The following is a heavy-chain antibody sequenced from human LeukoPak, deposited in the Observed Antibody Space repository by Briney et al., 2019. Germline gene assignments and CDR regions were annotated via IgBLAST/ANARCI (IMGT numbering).Heavy chain of an antibody. D-gene: IGHD2-15*01. J-gene: IGHJ4*02. CDR2: ISGSGGST. CDR1: GCTFSSYA. Sequence: GGSLRLSCAASGCTFSSYAMSWVRQPPGKGLEWVSAISGSGGSTYYADSVKGRFTISRDNSKNTLYLQMNSLRAEDTAVYYCAKDAQGPLQHNFDYWGEGTLVTVSS. CDR3: AKDAQGPLQHNFDY. V-gene: IGHV3-23*01.